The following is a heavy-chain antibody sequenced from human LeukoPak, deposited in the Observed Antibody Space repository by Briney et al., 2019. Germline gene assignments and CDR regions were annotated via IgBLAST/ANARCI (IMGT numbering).Heavy chain of an antibody. CDR1: GGSISSSSYY. CDR3: ARATFSAAFDI. D-gene: IGHD3-10*01. V-gene: IGHV4-39*01. J-gene: IGHJ3*02. CDR2: IYYSGST. Sequence: SETLSLTCTVSGGSISSSSYYWGWIRQPPGKGLEWIGSIYYSGSTYYNPSLKSRVTISVDTSKNQFSLKLSSVTAADTAVYYCARATFSAAFDIWGQGTMVTVSS.